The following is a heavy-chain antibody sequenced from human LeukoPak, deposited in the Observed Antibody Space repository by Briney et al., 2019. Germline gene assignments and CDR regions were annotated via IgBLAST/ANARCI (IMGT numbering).Heavy chain of an antibody. CDR3: ARDRREGSVIHRREGWFDP. J-gene: IGHJ5*02. D-gene: IGHD3-10*01. V-gene: IGHV4-30-2*01. CDR2: IYHSGST. Sequence: SETLSLTCTVSGGSISSGGYYWSWIRQPPGKGLEWIGYIYHSGSTYYNPSLKSRVTISVDRSKNQFSLKLSSVTAADTAVYYCARDRREGSVIHRREGWFDPWGQGTLVTVSS. CDR1: GGSISSGGYY.